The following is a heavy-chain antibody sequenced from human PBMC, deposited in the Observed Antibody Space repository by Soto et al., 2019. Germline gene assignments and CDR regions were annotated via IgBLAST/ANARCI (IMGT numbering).Heavy chain of an antibody. J-gene: IGHJ4*02. CDR2: ISSGSRNK. CDR3: ARGSSSSTWLLDY. D-gene: IGHD6-13*01. CDR1: TITFSTSV. V-gene: IGHV3-30*04. Sequence: GGSLRLSCAASTITFSTSVIHWVRQAPGKGLEWVAVISSGSRNKYYADSVKGRFTISRDNSKNTLYLQMNSLGAEDTAVYYCARGSSSSTWLLDYWGQGTLVTVSS.